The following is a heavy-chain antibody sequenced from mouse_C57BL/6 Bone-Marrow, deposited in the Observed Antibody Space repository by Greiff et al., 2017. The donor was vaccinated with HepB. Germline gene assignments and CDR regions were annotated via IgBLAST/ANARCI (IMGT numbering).Heavy chain of an antibody. D-gene: IGHD1-1*01. V-gene: IGHV1-64*01. CDR3: ARQGRSWFAY. CDR2: IHPNSGST. J-gene: IGHJ3*01. CDR1: GYTFTSYW. Sequence: VQLQQPGDELVKPGASVKLSCKASGYTFTSYWMHWVKQRPGQGLEWIGMIHPNSGSTNYNEKFKSKATLTVDKSSSTAYMQLSSLTSEDSAVYYCARQGRSWFAYWGQGTLVTVSA.